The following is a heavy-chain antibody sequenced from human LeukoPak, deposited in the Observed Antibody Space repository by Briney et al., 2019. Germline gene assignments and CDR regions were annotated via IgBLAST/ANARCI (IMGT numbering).Heavy chain of an antibody. CDR2: ISGSGSSI. CDR1: GFSFNVYA. CDR3: ARALSNYGSGASTFDP. V-gene: IGHV3-23*01. J-gene: IGHJ5*02. Sequence: GGSLRLSCAASGFSFNVYAMSWVRQAPGRRLEWISIISGSGSSIYYANSVKGRFTISRDNSKNTVYLQMNSLRSEDTAVYYCARALSNYGSGASTFDPWGQGTLVTVSS. D-gene: IGHD3-10*01.